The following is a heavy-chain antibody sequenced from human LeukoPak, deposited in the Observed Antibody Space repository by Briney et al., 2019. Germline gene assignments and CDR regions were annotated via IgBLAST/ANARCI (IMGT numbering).Heavy chain of an antibody. Sequence: GRSLRLSCAASGFTFSSYGMSWVRQAPGKGLEWVSAISGSGGSTYYADSVKGRFTISRDNSKNTLYLQMNSLRAEDTAVYYCAKSPKFGITMVRGVLPFDPWGQGTLVTVSS. CDR2: ISGSGGST. J-gene: IGHJ5*02. CDR1: GFTFSSYG. D-gene: IGHD3-10*01. CDR3: AKSPKFGITMVRGVLPFDP. V-gene: IGHV3-23*01.